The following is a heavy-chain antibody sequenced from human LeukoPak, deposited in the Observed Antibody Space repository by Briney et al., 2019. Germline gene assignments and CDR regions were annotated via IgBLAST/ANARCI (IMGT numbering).Heavy chain of an antibody. CDR2: IKSKTAGGTT. V-gene: IGHV3-15*01. J-gene: IGHJ4*02. D-gene: IGHD3-16*01. CDR3: LDYDKHTSWDY. Sequence: GGSLRLSCAASGFIFSNAWMRWVGQAPGRGLEGIGRIKSKTAGGTTDYAAAAKGRFTITRDDSKNMLYLQMSGLKTEDTGVYYCLDYDKHTSWDYWGQGTLVTVSS. CDR1: GFIFSNAW.